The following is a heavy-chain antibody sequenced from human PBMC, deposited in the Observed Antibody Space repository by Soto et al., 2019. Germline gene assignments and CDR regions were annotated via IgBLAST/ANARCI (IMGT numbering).Heavy chain of an antibody. CDR2: MSYDGSKK. Sequence: GGSLRLSCAASGFTFSIYGMYWVRQAPGKGLEWVAVMSYDGSKKSYADSVKGRFTISRDNSKNTLYLQMNSLRPEDTALYYCAKTERDYYYYSCIDVWGQGTTVTVSS. CDR3: AKTERDYYYYSCIDV. J-gene: IGHJ6*02. CDR1: GFTFSIYG. V-gene: IGHV3-30*18.